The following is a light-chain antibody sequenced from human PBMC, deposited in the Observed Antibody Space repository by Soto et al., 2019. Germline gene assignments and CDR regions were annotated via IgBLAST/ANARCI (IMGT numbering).Light chain of an antibody. J-gene: IGKJ2*01. CDR1: QSLLHNNGYNY. CDR2: LGS. Sequence: DIVMTQSPLSLPVSPGEPASISCRSSQSLLHNNGYNYLDWYLQKPGQSPQLLIYLGSNRASGVPDRFSGSGSGADFTLKISRVEAEDVGVYYCMQALQAPLYTFGQGTKLEIK. V-gene: IGKV2-28*01. CDR3: MQALQAPLYT.